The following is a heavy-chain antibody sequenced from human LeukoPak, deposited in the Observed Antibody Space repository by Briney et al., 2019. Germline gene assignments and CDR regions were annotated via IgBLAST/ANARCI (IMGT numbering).Heavy chain of an antibody. CDR2: INPNSGGT. CDR1: GYTFTGYH. CDR3: ARVKSPSYYYGLDV. J-gene: IGHJ6*02. Sequence: ASVKVSCKASGYTFTGYHLHWVRQAPGQGLEWMGWINPNSGGTNYAQKFQGRVTMTRDTSISTACMELSSLRSDDTAVYYCARVKSPSYYYGLDVWGQGTTVTVSS. V-gene: IGHV1-2*02.